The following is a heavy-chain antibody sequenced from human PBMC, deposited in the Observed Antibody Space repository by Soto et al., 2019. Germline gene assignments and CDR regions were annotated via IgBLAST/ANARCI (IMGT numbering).Heavy chain of an antibody. D-gene: IGHD4-4*01. CDR1: GYTFTGYY. J-gene: IGHJ6*02. V-gene: IGHV1-2*04. Sequence: GASVKVSCKASGYTFTGYYMRWVRQAPGQGLEWMGWINPNSGGTNYAQKFQGWVTMTRDTSISTAYMELSRLRSDDTAVYYCARETTTAPYYYYGMDVWGQGTTVTVSS. CDR2: INPNSGGT. CDR3: ARETTTAPYYYYGMDV.